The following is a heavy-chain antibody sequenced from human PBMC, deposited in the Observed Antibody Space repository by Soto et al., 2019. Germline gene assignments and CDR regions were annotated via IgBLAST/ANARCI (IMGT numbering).Heavy chain of an antibody. J-gene: IGHJ6*02. D-gene: IGHD3-3*01. Sequence: TSETLSLTCTVSGGSISSGGYYWSWIRQHPGKGLEWIGYIYYSGSTYYNPSLKSRVTISVDTSKNQFSLKLSSVTAADTAVYYCASNTPGDFWSGYYQDYYYYGMDVWGQGTTVTVSS. CDR1: GGSISSGGYY. V-gene: IGHV4-31*03. CDR3: ASNTPGDFWSGYYQDYYYYGMDV. CDR2: IYYSGST.